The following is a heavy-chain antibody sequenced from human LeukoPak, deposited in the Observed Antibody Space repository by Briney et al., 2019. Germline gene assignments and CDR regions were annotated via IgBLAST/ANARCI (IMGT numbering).Heavy chain of an antibody. CDR2: INPNSGGT. D-gene: IGHD5-24*01. CDR3: AREDVEMATIFFVY. Sequence: ASVKVSCKASGYTFTGYYMHWVRQAPGQGLEWMGWINPNSGGTNYAQKFQGRVTMTRDTSISTAYMELSRLRSDDTAVYYCAREDVEMATIFFVYWGQGTLVTVSS. J-gene: IGHJ4*02. V-gene: IGHV1-2*02. CDR1: GYTFTGYY.